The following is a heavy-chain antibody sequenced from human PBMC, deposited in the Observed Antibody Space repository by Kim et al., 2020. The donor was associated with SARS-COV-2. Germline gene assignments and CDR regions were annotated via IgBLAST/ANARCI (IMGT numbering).Heavy chain of an antibody. CDR1: GFTFSSYE. D-gene: IGHD3-10*01. CDR2: ISSSGSTI. CDR3: AREKVLLWFGELHGAFDI. J-gene: IGHJ3*02. V-gene: IGHV3-48*03. Sequence: GGSLRLSCAASGFTFSSYEMNWVRQAPGKGLEWVSYISSSGSTIYYADSVKGRFTISRDNAKNSLYLQMNSLRAEDTAVYYCAREKVLLWFGELHGAFDIWGQGTMVTVSS.